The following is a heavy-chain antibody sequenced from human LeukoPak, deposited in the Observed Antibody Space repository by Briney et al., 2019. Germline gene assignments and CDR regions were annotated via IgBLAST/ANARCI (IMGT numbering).Heavy chain of an antibody. V-gene: IGHV4-34*01. CDR1: GGSISGYY. CDR2: INHSGST. Sequence: SETLSLTCTVSGGSISGYYWSWIRQPPGKGLEWIGEINHSGSTNYNPSLKSRVTISVDTSKNQFSLKLSSVTAADTAVYYCALRLLWFGELKYWGQGTLVTVSS. CDR3: ALRLLWFGELKY. D-gene: IGHD3-10*01. J-gene: IGHJ4*02.